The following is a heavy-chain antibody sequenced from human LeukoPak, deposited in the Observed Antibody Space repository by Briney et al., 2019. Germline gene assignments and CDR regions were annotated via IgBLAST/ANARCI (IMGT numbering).Heavy chain of an antibody. V-gene: IGHV4-34*01. J-gene: IGHJ4*02. CDR3: ARGTASVVVVAARLDYFDY. D-gene: IGHD2-15*01. CDR1: GGSFSGYY. CDR2: INHSGST. Sequence: SETLSLTCAVYGGSFSGYYWSWIRQPPAKRLQWIVEINHSGSTTYNPSLKRRVTISVDTSKNQFSLKLSSVTAADTAVYYCARGTASVVVVAARLDYFDYWGQGTLVTVSS.